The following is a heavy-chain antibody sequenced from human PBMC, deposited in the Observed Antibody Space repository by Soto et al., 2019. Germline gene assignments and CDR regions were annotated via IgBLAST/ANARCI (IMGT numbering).Heavy chain of an antibody. J-gene: IGHJ5*02. CDR3: ARTGAPNWFDP. V-gene: IGHV4-30-4*01. CDR2: IHDSGNS. D-gene: IGHD7-27*01. Sequence: QVQLQESGPGLVKPSETLSLTCTVSGGFISSADYYWSWIRQSPGKGLEWIGYIHDSGNSNYNPSLKSRVAISVDTSKNQFPLNLSSVTVADTAVYYCARTGAPNWFDPWGQGTLVTVSS. CDR1: GGFISSADYY.